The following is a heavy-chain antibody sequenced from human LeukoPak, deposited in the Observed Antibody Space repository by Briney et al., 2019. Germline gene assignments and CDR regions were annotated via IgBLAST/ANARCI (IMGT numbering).Heavy chain of an antibody. CDR2: IKQDGSEK. Sequence: GGSLRLSCAASGFTFSSYWMSWVRQAPEKGLEWVANIKQDGSEKYYVDSVKGRFTISRDNAKNSLYPQMNSLRAEDTAVYYCARDLGYSSGSGAFDFWGQGTMVTVSS. J-gene: IGHJ3*01. D-gene: IGHD3-22*01. CDR3: ARDLGYSSGSGAFDF. V-gene: IGHV3-7*01. CDR1: GFTFSSYW.